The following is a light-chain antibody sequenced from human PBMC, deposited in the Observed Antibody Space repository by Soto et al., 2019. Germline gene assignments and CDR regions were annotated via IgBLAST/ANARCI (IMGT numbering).Light chain of an antibody. J-gene: IGKJ5*01. CDR1: QSVSSY. Sequence: ALTQSPATLSLSPGEIATLSCRASQSVSSYLAWYQQKPGQAPRPFIYDASNRATGIPARFSGSGSGTDFILTISSLEPDDFSVYYCQQRSNWPPITLGQGTRLEIK. CDR3: QQRSNWPPIT. CDR2: DAS. V-gene: IGKV3-11*01.